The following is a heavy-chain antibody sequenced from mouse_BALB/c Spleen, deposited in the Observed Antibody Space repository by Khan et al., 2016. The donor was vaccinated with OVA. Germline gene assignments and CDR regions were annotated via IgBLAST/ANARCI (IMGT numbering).Heavy chain of an antibody. V-gene: IGHV1S136*01. CDR1: GYTFSSYD. D-gene: IGHD3-1*01. Sequence: EVKLEVSGPELVKPGASVKMSCKASGYTFSSYDIHWVRQKPGQGLEWIGYINPYNDYTKFNEKFKGKATLTSDKSSSTAYMELSSLTSEDSAVFYCGRGVLGLQTWFAYWGQGTLVTVSA. CDR3: GRGVLGLQTWFAY. J-gene: IGHJ3*01. CDR2: INPYNDYT.